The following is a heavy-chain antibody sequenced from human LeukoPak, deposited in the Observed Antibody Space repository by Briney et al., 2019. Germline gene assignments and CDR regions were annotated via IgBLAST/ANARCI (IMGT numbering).Heavy chain of an antibody. Sequence: ASVKVSCKASGYTFTNYGISWVRQAPGQGLEWVGWISGYTGNTNYAQKLQGRVTMTTDTSTSTAYTELWSLGSDDAAVYYCARDAYYYDDGLASNFDYWGQGTLVTVSS. CDR1: GYTFTNYG. CDR3: ARDAYYYDDGLASNFDY. J-gene: IGHJ4*02. D-gene: IGHD3-22*01. V-gene: IGHV1-18*01. CDR2: ISGYTGNT.